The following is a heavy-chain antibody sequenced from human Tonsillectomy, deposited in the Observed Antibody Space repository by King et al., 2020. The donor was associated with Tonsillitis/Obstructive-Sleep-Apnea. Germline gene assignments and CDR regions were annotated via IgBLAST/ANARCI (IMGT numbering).Heavy chain of an antibody. Sequence: VQLQQWGAGLLKPSETLSLICAVYGGSFSGYYWSWIRQPPGKGLEWIGEINHSGSTNYKPSLKSRVTISVDTSKNQFSLKLSSVTAADTAVYYCASVHAEDDYEGGWFDPWGQGTLVTVSS. CDR2: INHSGST. J-gene: IGHJ5*02. D-gene: IGHD4-17*01. CDR3: ASVHAEDDYEGGWFDP. V-gene: IGHV4-34*01. CDR1: GGSFSGYY.